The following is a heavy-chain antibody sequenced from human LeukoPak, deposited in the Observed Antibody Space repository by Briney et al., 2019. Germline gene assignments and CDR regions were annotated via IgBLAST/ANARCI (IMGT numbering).Heavy chain of an antibody. CDR1: GFTFSSYA. J-gene: IGHJ4*02. D-gene: IGHD6-13*01. CDR2: ISGSGDST. V-gene: IGHV3-23*01. Sequence: GGSLRLSCAASGFTFSSYAMSWVRQAPGKGLEWVSAISGSGDSTYYGDSVKGRFTISRDNSKNTLYLQMNSLRAEDTAVYYCAKTRPLDSSSWSHGDHWGQGTLVTVSS. CDR3: AKTRPLDSSSWSHGDH.